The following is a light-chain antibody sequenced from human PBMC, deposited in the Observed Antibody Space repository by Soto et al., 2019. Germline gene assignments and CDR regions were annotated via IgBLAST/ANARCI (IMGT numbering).Light chain of an antibody. Sequence: EIVMTQSPATLSVSPGERATLSCRASQSVSSNLAWYQQKPGQAPRLHIYGASTRATGIPARFSGSGSGTECTLTISSLQSADFAVYYCQQYNNLPPLFGPGTKVD. CDR1: QSVSSN. J-gene: IGKJ3*01. V-gene: IGKV3-15*01. CDR3: QQYNNLPPL. CDR2: GAS.